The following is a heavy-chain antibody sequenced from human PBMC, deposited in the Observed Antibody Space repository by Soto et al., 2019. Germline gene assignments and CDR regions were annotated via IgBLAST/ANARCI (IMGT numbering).Heavy chain of an antibody. J-gene: IGHJ4*02. V-gene: IGHV1-2*02. CDR1: GYPFTTYY. CDR2: IDPRSGGT. Sequence: HVQLVQSGTEVKKPGASVRVSCMVSGYPFTTYYIHWVRQAPGQGIEWMGWIDPRSGGTVYEQKFQGRVTMTRDTSISTVYMDLSGLTSDDTALYYCATDDYGVFPYWGQGSLVTVSS. CDR3: ATDDYGVFPY. D-gene: IGHD3-10*01.